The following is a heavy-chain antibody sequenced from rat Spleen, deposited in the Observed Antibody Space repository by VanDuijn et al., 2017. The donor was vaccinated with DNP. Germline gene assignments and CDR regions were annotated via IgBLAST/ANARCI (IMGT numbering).Heavy chain of an antibody. CDR1: GFTFSGYW. CDR2: INSDGGGN. Sequence: EVQLVETGGGLVQPGGSLKLSCVASGFTFSGYWMFWIRQAPGRGLEWVASINSDGGGNYYSDYVKGRFTISRDNAKNTLYLQMTSLRSEDTATYYCAKGRLVGYARDAWGQGTSVTVSS. V-gene: IGHV5-58*01. CDR3: AKGRLVGYARDA. J-gene: IGHJ4*01. D-gene: IGHD1-11*01.